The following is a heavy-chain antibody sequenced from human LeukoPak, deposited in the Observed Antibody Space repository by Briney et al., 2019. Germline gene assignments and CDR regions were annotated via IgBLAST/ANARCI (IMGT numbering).Heavy chain of an antibody. CDR2: ISSSSSTI. Sequence: PGGSLRLSCAASGFTFSSYSMNWVRQAPGKGLEWVSYISSSSSTIYYADSVKGRFTISRDNAKNSLYLQMNSLRAEDTAVYYCARVRGDCSSPLDYWGQGTLVTVSS. CDR3: ARVRGDCSSPLDY. V-gene: IGHV3-48*01. J-gene: IGHJ4*02. D-gene: IGHD2-21*02. CDR1: GFTFSSYS.